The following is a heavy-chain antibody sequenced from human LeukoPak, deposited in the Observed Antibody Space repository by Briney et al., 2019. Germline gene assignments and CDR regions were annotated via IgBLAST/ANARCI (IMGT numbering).Heavy chain of an antibody. Sequence: SETLSLTCSVSGGSINSYYWTWIRQSPGKGLEWIGHIYYSGSTKYNPSLMSRVTMSADTSKNQFSLRLTSVTAADTAVYYCAMGGSAYYPGYWGQGTLVSVSS. V-gene: IGHV4-59*08. CDR1: GGSINSYY. CDR3: AMGGSAYYPGY. D-gene: IGHD3-3*01. CDR2: IYYSGST. J-gene: IGHJ4*02.